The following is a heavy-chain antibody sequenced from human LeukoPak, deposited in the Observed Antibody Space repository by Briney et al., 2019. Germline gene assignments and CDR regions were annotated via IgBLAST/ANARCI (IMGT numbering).Heavy chain of an antibody. CDR2: IHYSGST. CDR3: ARQMSGSFRRPLDY. Sequence: SETLSLTCTVSGGSISSSSYYWGWIRQPPGKQLEWIGSIHYSGSTYYNPSLKSRVTISVDTSKNQFSLNLSSMTAADTAVYYCARQMSGSFRRPLDYWGQGTLVTVSS. V-gene: IGHV4-39*01. CDR1: GGSISSSSYY. D-gene: IGHD1-26*01. J-gene: IGHJ4*02.